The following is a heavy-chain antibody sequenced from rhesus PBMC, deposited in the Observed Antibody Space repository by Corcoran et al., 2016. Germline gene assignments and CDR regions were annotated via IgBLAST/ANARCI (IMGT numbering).Heavy chain of an antibody. J-gene: IGHJ4*01. CDR1: GGSVSGDYY. V-gene: IGHV4-106*01. CDR2: MHGNSGGS. Sequence: QVQLQESGPGLVKPSETLSLTCAVSGGSVSGDYYWSWILQPPGKGLEWIGYMHGNSGGSNYNPSRKNRVTISIAPAKSHFSLRRSSLTAADTAVYYCARGVYGPWGQGVLVTVSS. D-gene: IGHD4-29*01. CDR3: ARGVYGP.